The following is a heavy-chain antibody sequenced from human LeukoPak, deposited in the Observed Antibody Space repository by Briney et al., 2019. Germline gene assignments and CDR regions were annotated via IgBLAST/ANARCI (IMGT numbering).Heavy chain of an antibody. D-gene: IGHD6-19*01. J-gene: IGHJ4*02. CDR2: ISGSGDST. V-gene: IGHV3-23*02. CDR3: AKAGAGDTD. CDR1: GFIFSNYA. Sequence: GGSLRLSCAASGFIFSNYAMGWVRQPPGKGLEWVSTISGSGDSTNYGDSVKGRFTVYRDNSKNTLYLQMNSLRAEDTAVYYCAKAGAGDTDWGQGTLVTVSS.